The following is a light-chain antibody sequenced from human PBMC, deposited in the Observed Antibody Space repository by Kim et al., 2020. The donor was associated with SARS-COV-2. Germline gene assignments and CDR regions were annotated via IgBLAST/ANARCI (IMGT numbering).Light chain of an antibody. CDR3: QQRSNWPPWT. Sequence: SPGEGATLSCRASQSVSSYLAWYQQKPGQIPRLLIYDASHRATGIPARFSGSGSGTDFTLTISSPEPEDFAVYYCQQRSNWPPWTFGQGTKVDIK. CDR2: DAS. CDR1: QSVSSY. J-gene: IGKJ1*01. V-gene: IGKV3-11*01.